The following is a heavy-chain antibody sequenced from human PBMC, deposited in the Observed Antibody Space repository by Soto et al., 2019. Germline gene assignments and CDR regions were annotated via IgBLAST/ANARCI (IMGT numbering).Heavy chain of an antibody. J-gene: IGHJ5*02. CDR2: IIPIFGTA. CDR3: ARDYDYVWGSLLEQYNWFDP. V-gene: IGHV1-69*12. D-gene: IGHD3-16*01. CDR1: GGTFSSYA. Sequence: QVQLVQSGAEVKKPGSSVKVSCKASGGTFSSYAISWVRQAPGQGLEWMGGIIPIFGTANYAQKFQGRVTITADESTSTAYKELSSLRSEDTAVYYCARDYDYVWGSLLEQYNWFDPWGQGTLVTVSS.